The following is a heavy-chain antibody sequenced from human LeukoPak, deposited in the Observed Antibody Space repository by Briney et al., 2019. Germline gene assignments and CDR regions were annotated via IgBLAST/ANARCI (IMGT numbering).Heavy chain of an antibody. J-gene: IGHJ4*02. D-gene: IGHD6-13*01. Sequence: PSETLSLTCTVSGGSISSSSYYWGWIRQPPGKGLEWIGSIYHSGSTYYNPSLKSRVTISVDTSKNQFSLKLSSVTAADTAVYYCAREMSSSWSDYWGQGTLVTVSS. CDR2: IYHSGST. CDR1: GGSISSSSYY. CDR3: AREMSSSWSDY. V-gene: IGHV4-39*07.